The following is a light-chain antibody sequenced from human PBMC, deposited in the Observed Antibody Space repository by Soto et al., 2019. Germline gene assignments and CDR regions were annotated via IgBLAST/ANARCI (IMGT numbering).Light chain of an antibody. CDR1: QSVSSY. CDR2: DAS. J-gene: IGKJ4*01. Sequence: EIVLTQSPATLSLPPGERATLSCRASQSVSSYLVWYQQKPGQAPRLLIYDASKRAIGIPDRFSGSGSGTDFTLTISSLEPEDFAVYYCQQRSSWPRAFGGGTKVEIK. V-gene: IGKV3-11*01. CDR3: QQRSSWPRA.